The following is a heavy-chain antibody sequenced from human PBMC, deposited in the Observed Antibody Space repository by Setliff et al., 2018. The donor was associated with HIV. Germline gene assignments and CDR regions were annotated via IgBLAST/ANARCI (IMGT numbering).Heavy chain of an antibody. V-gene: IGHV4-4*02. D-gene: IGHD3-22*01. CDR2: IYHGGST. CDR1: GGSIGSNNW. Sequence: SETLSLTCAVSGGSIGSNNWWSWVRQPPGKGREWIGEIYHGGSTKYNSSLKSRVTISVDKSKNQFSLKLSSVTAADTAVYYCARNPHYFDRSGHYSWFYFDFWGQGTLVTVSS. J-gene: IGHJ4*02. CDR3: ARNPHYFDRSGHYSWFYFDF.